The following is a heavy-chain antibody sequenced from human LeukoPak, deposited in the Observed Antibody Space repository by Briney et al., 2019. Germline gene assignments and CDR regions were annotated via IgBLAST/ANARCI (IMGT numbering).Heavy chain of an antibody. Sequence: SETLSLTCTVSGGSISSGDYYWSWIRQPPGKGLEWIGYIYYSGSTYYNPSLKSRVTISVDTSKNQFSLKLSSVTAADTAVYYCAREIRIVGYFDYWGQGTLVTVSS. CDR1: GGSISSGDYY. CDR2: IYYSGST. V-gene: IGHV4-30-4*01. J-gene: IGHJ4*02. D-gene: IGHD1-26*01. CDR3: AREIRIVGYFDY.